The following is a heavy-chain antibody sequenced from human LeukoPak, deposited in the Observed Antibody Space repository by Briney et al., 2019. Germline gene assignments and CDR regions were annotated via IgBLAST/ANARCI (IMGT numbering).Heavy chain of an antibody. CDR3: AKDLFIMITFGGVIPGD. D-gene: IGHD3-16*02. J-gene: IGHJ4*02. CDR2: ISGSGGST. V-gene: IGHV3-23*01. Sequence: GGSLRLSCAASGFTFSSYAMSWVRQAPGKGLEWVSAISGSGGSTYYADSVKGRFTISRDNSKNTLYLQMNSLRAEDTAVYYCAKDLFIMITFGGVIPGDWGQGTLVTVSS. CDR1: GFTFSSYA.